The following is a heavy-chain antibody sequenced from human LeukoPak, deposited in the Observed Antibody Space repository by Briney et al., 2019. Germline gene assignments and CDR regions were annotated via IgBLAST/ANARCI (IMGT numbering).Heavy chain of an antibody. D-gene: IGHD3-3*01. J-gene: IGHJ6*03. CDR3: ASAYYDFLSGYQKTYYYYMDV. V-gene: IGHV1-69*05. CDR1: GGTFSSYA. Sequence: GASVKVSCKASGGTFSSYAISWVRQAPGQGLEWMGGIIPIFGTANYAQKFQGRVTITTDESTSTAYMELSSLRSEDTAVYYCASAYYDFLSGYQKTYYYYMDVWGKGTTVTVSS. CDR2: IIPIFGTA.